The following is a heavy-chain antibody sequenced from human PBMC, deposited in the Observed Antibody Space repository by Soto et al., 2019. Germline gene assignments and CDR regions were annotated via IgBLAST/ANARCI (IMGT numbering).Heavy chain of an antibody. CDR3: AKRGYSGYKGSGWYYYYGMDV. J-gene: IGHJ6*02. CDR1: GGSIYTYY. Sequence: PSETLSLTCNVSGGSIYTYYWNWIRQSPGKGLEWIGYISDGGSTNYNPSLESRVTISVDTSKKQVSLKLSSVSAADTAVYYCAKRGYSGYKGSGWYYYYGMDVWGQGTTVTVSS. V-gene: IGHV4-59*01. CDR2: ISDGGST. D-gene: IGHD5-12*01.